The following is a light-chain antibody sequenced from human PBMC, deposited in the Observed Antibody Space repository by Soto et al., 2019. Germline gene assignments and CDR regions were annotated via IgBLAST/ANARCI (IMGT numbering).Light chain of an antibody. CDR1: QSLLHSNGNDF. V-gene: IGKV2-28*01. CDR3: MQALQTPFT. CDR2: LGS. Sequence: EIVMTQSPLSLPATPGEPASISCRSSQSLLHSNGNDFLEWYLQKPGQSPQLLIYLGSNRASGVPDRFSGSGSGTDFTLKISRVEAEDVRVYYCMQALQTPFTFGPGTKVDIK. J-gene: IGKJ3*01.